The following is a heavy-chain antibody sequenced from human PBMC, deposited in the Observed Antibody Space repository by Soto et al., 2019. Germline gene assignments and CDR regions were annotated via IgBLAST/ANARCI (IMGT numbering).Heavy chain of an antibody. CDR1: GGSLTGYF. Sequence: QVQLKESGPGLAKPSETLSLTCTVSGGSLTGYFWSWIRQSPGGGLEWLGNIHYSGRTTYNPSLPRRGTLSADAPKNPFPLKPSSLTAADTGVFFFGGGGGWLPQYWGQGTLVTVSS. J-gene: IGHJ4*02. CDR3: GGGGGWLPQY. V-gene: IGHV4-59*01. D-gene: IGHD5-12*01. CDR2: IHYSGRT.